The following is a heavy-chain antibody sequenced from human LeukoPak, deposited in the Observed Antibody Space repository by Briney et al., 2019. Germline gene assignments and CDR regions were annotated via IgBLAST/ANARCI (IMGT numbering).Heavy chain of an antibody. CDR3: ARREEYYDYVWGSYRSSGFDY. CDR1: GFTFSSYA. V-gene: IGHV3-23*01. J-gene: IGHJ4*02. CDR2: ISGSGGST. Sequence: GGSLRLSCAASGFTFSSYAMSWVRQAPGKGLEWVSAISGSGGSTYYADSVKGRFTISRDNSKNTLYLQMNSLRAEDTAVYYCARREEYYDYVWGSYRSSGFDYWGQGTLVTVSS. D-gene: IGHD3-16*02.